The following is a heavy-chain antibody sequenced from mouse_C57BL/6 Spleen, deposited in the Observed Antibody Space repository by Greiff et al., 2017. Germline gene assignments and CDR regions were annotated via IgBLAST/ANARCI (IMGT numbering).Heavy chain of an antibody. CDR2: LYWDDDK. Sequence: QVTLKESGPGILQSSQTLSLTCSFSGFSLSTSGMGVSWIRQPSGQGLEWLAHLYWDDDKRSTPSLKSRPTLSKDTSRNQVFLKITSVDTADTATYYCARSAHNGGFAYWGQGTLVTVSA. J-gene: IGHJ3*01. CDR3: ARSAHNGGFAY. D-gene: IGHD1-3*01. V-gene: IGHV8-12*01. CDR1: GFSLSTSGMG.